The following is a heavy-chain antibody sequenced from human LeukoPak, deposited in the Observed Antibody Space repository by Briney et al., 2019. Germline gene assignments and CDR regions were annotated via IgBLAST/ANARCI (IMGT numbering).Heavy chain of an antibody. J-gene: IGHJ4*02. CDR2: ISSSVTTI. D-gene: IGHD5-24*01. V-gene: IGHV3-48*03. CDR1: GFIFSTYE. CDR3: AKAGRDGYNFAGY. Sequence: GGSLRLSCAASGFIFSTYEMNWLRQAPGKGLEWISYISSSVTTIYYADSVEGRFTISRDNAKNSLYLQMNSLSAEDTAVYYCAKAGRDGYNFAGYWGQGTLVTVSS.